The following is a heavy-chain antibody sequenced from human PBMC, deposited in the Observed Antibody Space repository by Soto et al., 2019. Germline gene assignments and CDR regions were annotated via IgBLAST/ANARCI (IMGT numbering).Heavy chain of an antibody. CDR1: GFTFSDYY. CDR3: ARVGYYGSGSYLGIRPYYYYYMDV. J-gene: IGHJ6*03. D-gene: IGHD3-10*01. CDR2: ISSSGSTI. V-gene: IGHV3-11*01. Sequence: GGSLRLSCAASGFTFSDYYMSWIRQAPGKGLEWVSYISSSGSTIYYADSVKGRFTISRDNAKNSLYLQMNSLRAEDTAVYYCARVGYYGSGSYLGIRPYYYYYMDVWGKGTTVTVSS.